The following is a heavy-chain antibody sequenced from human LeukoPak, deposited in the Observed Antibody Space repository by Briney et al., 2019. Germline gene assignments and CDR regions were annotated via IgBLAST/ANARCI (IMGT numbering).Heavy chain of an antibody. V-gene: IGHV3-74*01. J-gene: IGHJ4*02. CDR2: INTDGTVT. CDR3: ATKQWLAPPPDS. Sequence: GESLRLSCAASGFTFSKYWMLWVRQAPGKGLESVSRINTDGTVTTYADSVKGRSTVSRDNADNTMFLQMNSVRDEDTAVYYCATKQWLAPPPDSWGQGTPVTVSS. D-gene: IGHD6-19*01. CDR1: GFTFSKYW.